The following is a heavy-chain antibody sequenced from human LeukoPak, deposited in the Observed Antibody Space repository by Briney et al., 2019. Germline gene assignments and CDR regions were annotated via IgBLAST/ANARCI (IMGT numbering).Heavy chain of an antibody. CDR1: VFTFGNYW. CDR2: RKRDGSER. CDR3: EGVDT. J-gene: IGHJ3*02. V-gene: IGHV3-7*01. Sequence: GGPLRLSSTASVFTFGNYWMNGFRRAPGEGLEWVASRKRDGSERGYVALVRDRFTISRDNAKNSLYAQDNNLRVYDRAGYYCEGVDTWGQGSMVTVSP.